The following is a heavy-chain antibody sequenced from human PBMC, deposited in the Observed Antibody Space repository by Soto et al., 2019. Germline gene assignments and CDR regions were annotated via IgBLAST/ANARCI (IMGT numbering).Heavy chain of an antibody. CDR2: IYYSGNS. D-gene: IGHD3-22*01. Sequence: SETLSLTCTVSGGSISSGNYHGSWVRQPPGKGLEWIGYIYYSGNSYYNPSLRSRLTISIDTSKNQFSLKLSSVTAADTAFYYCAREYYDSSDSDGWFDPWGQGTLVTVSS. CDR1: GGSISSGNYH. J-gene: IGHJ5*02. CDR3: AREYYDSSDSDGWFDP. V-gene: IGHV4-30-4*01.